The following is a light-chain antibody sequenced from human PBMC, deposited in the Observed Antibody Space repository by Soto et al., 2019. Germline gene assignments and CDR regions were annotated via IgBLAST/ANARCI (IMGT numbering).Light chain of an antibody. CDR3: QQYGSSPPRT. Sequence: EIVLTQSPGTLSLSPGERATLSCRASQSFAINYLAWYQQKPGQAPRLLIYGVSKRATGIPDRFSGSGSGADFTLSISRLEPEDFAVYYCQQYGSSPPRTFGQGTKVDIK. J-gene: IGKJ1*01. CDR1: QSFAINY. V-gene: IGKV3-20*01. CDR2: GVS.